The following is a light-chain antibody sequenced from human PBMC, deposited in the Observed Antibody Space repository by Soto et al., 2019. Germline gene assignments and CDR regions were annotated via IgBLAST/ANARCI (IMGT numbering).Light chain of an antibody. CDR3: QQRSNWFLP. V-gene: IGKV3-11*01. Sequence: GLTQYPGPMSLSPGERATLSCMASQSGSSYLAWYQQKFGQAPMLLIYDASNRATCIPVRFSGSGSGTDFTLTISSLEPEDFAVYYCQQRSNWFLPFGGGTEADI. J-gene: IGKJ4*01. CDR1: QSGSSY. CDR2: DAS.